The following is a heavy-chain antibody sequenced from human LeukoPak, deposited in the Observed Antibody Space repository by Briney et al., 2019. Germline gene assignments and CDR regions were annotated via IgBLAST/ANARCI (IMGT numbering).Heavy chain of an antibody. Sequence: SETLSLTCTVSGGSVSSYYWSWIRQSPGKGLEWIGYIYYSGSTNYNPSLKSRVTISVDTSKNQFSLKLSSVTTADTAVYYCARLHRGEEAFDIWGQGTMVTVSS. CDR2: IYYSGST. V-gene: IGHV4-59*02. CDR3: ARLHRGEEAFDI. J-gene: IGHJ3*02. CDR1: GGSVSSYY.